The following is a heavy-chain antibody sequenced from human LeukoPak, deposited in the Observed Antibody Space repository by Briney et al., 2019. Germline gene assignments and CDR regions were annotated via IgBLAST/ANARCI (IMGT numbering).Heavy chain of an antibody. CDR3: ARGDYDILTGPPAPLAFDI. CDR1: GYTFTGYY. V-gene: IGHV1-2*02. J-gene: IGHJ3*02. CDR2: INPNSGGT. D-gene: IGHD3-9*01. Sequence: ASVKVSCKASGYTFTGYYMHWVRQAPGQGLEWMGWINPNSGGTNYAQKFQGRVTMTRDTSISTAYMELSGLRSDDTAVYYCARGDYDILTGPPAPLAFDIWGQGTMVTVSS.